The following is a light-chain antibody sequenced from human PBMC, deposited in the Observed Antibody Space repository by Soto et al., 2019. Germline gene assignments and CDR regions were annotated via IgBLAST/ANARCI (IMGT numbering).Light chain of an antibody. CDR1: QSVSSSY. V-gene: IGKV3-20*01. Sequence: EIVLTQSPGTLSLSPGERATLSCRASQSVSSSYLAWYQQKPGQAPRLLIFGASNRANGIPDRFSGSGSGTDFTLTISRLEPEDLAVFYCQQYGSSPLTFGGGTKVDIK. CDR3: QQYGSSPLT. J-gene: IGKJ4*01. CDR2: GAS.